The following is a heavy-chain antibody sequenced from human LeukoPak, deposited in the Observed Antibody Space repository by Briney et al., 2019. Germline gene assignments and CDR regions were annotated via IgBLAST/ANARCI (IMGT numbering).Heavy chain of an antibody. D-gene: IGHD3-3*01. CDR2: IYSGGSS. CDR3: ARGLTIFGVVHPPLFDY. V-gene: IGHV4-39*07. CDR1: GGSISSSSYY. Sequence: PSETLSLTCTVSGGSISSSSYYWGWIRQPPGKELEWIGSIYSGGSSYYNPSLKSRVTISVDTSKNQFSLKLSSVTAADTAVYYCARGLTIFGVVHPPLFDYWGQGTLVTVSS. J-gene: IGHJ4*02.